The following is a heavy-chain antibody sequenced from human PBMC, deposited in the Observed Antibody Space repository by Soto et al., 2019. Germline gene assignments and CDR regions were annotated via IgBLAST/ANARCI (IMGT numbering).Heavy chain of an antibody. CDR2: IYYSGST. D-gene: IGHD6-19*01. V-gene: IGHV4-59*08. CDR1: GGSISSYY. Sequence: SVTLSLTCTVSGGSISSYYWSWIRQPPGKGLEWIGFIYYSGSTNYNPSLKSRVTISVDTSKNQFSLKLNSVTAADTAVYYCARPYSSGWYAAFDIWGQGTMVTVSS. J-gene: IGHJ3*02. CDR3: ARPYSSGWYAAFDI.